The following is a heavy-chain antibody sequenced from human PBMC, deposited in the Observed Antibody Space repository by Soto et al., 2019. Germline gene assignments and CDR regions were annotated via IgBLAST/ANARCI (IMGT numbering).Heavy chain of an antibody. CDR1: GGSFSGYY. Sequence: QVQLQQWGAGLLKPSETLSLTCAVYGGSFSGYYWSWIRQPPGKGLEWIGEINHSGSTNYNPSLKSRVTISVDTSKNQFSLKLCSVTAADTAVYYCARQRVLLWFGETDYYMDVWGKGTTVTVSS. CDR2: INHSGST. V-gene: IGHV4-34*01. CDR3: ARQRVLLWFGETDYYMDV. D-gene: IGHD3-10*01. J-gene: IGHJ6*03.